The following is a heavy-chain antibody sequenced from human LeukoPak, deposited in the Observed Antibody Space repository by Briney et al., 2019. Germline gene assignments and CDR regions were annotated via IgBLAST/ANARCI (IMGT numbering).Heavy chain of an antibody. J-gene: IGHJ6*03. CDR3: ARETKDGYNFGALTYYYYYMDV. Sequence: ASVKVSCKASGYTFTNYGLQLVRQAPGQRLEGIGWVNAGNGKTKYSQEFQGRVTITRDTSASTAYMELSSLRSEDMAVYYCARETKDGYNFGALTYYYYYMDVWGKGTTVTISS. V-gene: IGHV1-3*03. D-gene: IGHD5-24*01. CDR1: GYTFTNYG. CDR2: VNAGNGKT.